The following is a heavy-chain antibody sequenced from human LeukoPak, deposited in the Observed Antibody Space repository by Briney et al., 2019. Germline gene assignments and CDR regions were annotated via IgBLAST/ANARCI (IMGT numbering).Heavy chain of an antibody. CDR1: GFTFSNYA. D-gene: IGHD4-23*01. J-gene: IGHJ4*02. CDR3: AKTRGYGGNDY. CDR2: ISGSGGST. Sequence: GGSLRLSCAASGFTFSNYAMSWVRQAPGKGLEWVSTISGSGGSTYYADSVKGRFTISRDNSKNTLHLQMNSLRAEDTAVYYCAKTRGYGGNDYWGQGTLVTVSS. V-gene: IGHV3-23*01.